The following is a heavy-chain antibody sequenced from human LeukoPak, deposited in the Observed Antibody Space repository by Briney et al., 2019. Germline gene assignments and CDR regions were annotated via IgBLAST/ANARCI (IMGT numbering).Heavy chain of an antibody. CDR3: ARGRKTIFGVLKYNWFDP. D-gene: IGHD3-3*01. CDR1: GYSISSGYY. Sequence: SETLSLTCAVSGYSISSGYYWGWIRQPPGKGLEWIGSIYHSGSTYYNPSLKSRVTISVDTSKNQFSLKLSSVTAADTAVYYCARGRKTIFGVLKYNWFDPWGQGTLVTVSS. V-gene: IGHV4-38-2*01. CDR2: IYHSGST. J-gene: IGHJ5*02.